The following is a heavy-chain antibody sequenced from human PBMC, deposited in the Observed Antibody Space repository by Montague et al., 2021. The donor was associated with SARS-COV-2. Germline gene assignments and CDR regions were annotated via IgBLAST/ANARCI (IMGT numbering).Heavy chain of an antibody. CDR3: AREGYYDSSGYPLSY. V-gene: IGHV3-48*03. Sequence: SLRRSCAASGFTFSSYEMNWVRQAPGKGLEWVSYISSSGSSIYYADSVKGRFTISRDNAKNSLYLQMNSLRAEDTAVYYCAREGYYDSSGYPLSYWGQGTLVTVSS. J-gene: IGHJ4*02. CDR2: ISSSGSSI. CDR1: GFTFSSYE. D-gene: IGHD3-22*01.